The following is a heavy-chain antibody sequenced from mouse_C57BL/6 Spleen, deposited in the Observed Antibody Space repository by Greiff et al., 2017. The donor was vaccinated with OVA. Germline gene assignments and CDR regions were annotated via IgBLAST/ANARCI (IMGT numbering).Heavy chain of an antibody. CDR1: GFTFSDYG. CDR2: ISSGNSTN. CDR3: ARRVDY. J-gene: IGHJ4*01. Sequence: DVKVEESGGGLVKPGGSLKLSCAASGFTFSDYGMHWVRQAPEKGLEWVAYISSGNSTNYYADTVKGRFTISRDNSKNTLFLQMTSLRSEDTAMYYCARRVDYLGQGTSGTVSS. V-gene: IGHV5-17*01.